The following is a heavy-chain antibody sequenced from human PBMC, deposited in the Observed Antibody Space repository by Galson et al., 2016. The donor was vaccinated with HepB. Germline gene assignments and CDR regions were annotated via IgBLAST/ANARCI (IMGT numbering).Heavy chain of an antibody. D-gene: IGHD1-26*01. CDR3: AKDIWPRRVGSTPVHY. CDR2: ISWNSGSI. J-gene: IGHJ4*02. Sequence: SLRLSCAASGFTFDDYAMHWVRQAPGKGLEWVSGISWNSGSIGYADSVKGRFTISRDNAKNSLYLQMNSLRAEDTALYYCAKDIWPRRVGSTPVHYWGQGTLVTVSS. V-gene: IGHV3-9*01. CDR1: GFTFDDYA.